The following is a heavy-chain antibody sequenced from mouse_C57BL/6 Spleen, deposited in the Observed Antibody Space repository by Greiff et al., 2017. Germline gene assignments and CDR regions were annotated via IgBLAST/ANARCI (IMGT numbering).Heavy chain of an antibody. D-gene: IGHD2-3*01. CDR1: GFSFNTYA. CDR2: IRSKSNNYAT. V-gene: IGHV10-1*01. Sequence: EVKLVESGGGLVQPKGSLKLSCAASGFSFNTYAMNWVRPAPGKGLEWVARIRSKSNNYATYYADSVKDRFTISRDDSESMLYLRMNNLKTEDTAMYYCVRHRWLPGGYYAMDYWGQGTSVTVSS. J-gene: IGHJ4*01. CDR3: VRHRWLPGGYYAMDY.